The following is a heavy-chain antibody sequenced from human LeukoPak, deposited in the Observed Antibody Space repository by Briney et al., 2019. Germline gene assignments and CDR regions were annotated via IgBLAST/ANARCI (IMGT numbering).Heavy chain of an antibody. D-gene: IGHD3-16*02. CDR1: GYRFTVCY. V-gene: IGHV1-2*02. J-gene: IGHJ4*02. CDR3: ARHHEVSGYFDY. Sequence: GASVKVSCTASGYRFTVCYMHWVRQAPGQGNEWMGWINPNSGVTNYAQNCQCRVSMTRDTSISTAYTELSRLTADATAYYYCARHHEVSGYFDYWGQGTLVTVSS. CDR2: INPNSGVT.